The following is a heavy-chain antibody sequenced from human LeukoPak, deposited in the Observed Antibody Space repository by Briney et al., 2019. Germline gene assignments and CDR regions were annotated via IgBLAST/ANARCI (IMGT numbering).Heavy chain of an antibody. J-gene: IGHJ6*03. V-gene: IGHV3-7*01. CDR2: IKQDGSEK. CDR3: ARDERGYYKGYYYYYMDV. CDR1: GFTFSSYW. D-gene: IGHD3-22*01. Sequence: GGSLRLSCAASGFTFSSYWMSWVRQAPGKGLEWVANIKQDGSEKYYVDSVKGRFTISRDNTKNSLYLQMNSLRAEDTAVYYCARDERGYYKGYYYYYMDVWGKGTTVTVSS.